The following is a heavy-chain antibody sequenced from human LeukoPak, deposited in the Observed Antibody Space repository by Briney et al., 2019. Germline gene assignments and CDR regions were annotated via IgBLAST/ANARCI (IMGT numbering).Heavy chain of an antibody. D-gene: IGHD2-21*02. CDR2: ISAYNGNT. CDR3: ARVWPAYCGGDCYGDVDY. J-gene: IGHJ4*02. V-gene: IGHV1-18*01. Sequence: GASVTVSCKASGYTFTSYGISWMRQAPGQGLEWMGWISAYNGNTNYAQKLQGRVTMTTDTSTSTAYMELRSLRSDDTAVYYCARVWPAYCGGDCYGDVDYWGQGTLVTVSS. CDR1: GYTFTSYG.